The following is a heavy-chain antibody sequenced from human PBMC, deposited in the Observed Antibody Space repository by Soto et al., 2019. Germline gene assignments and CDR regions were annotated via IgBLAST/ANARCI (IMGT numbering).Heavy chain of an antibody. CDR1: GYTFTSYG. V-gene: IGHV1-18*01. Sequence: ASVKVSCKASGYTFTSYGISWVRQAPGQGLEWMGWISAYNGNTNYAQKLQGRVTMTTDTSTSTAYMGLRSLRSDDTAVYYCARVGSEYSSSWYGPYYFDYWGRGTLVTVSS. CDR2: ISAYNGNT. J-gene: IGHJ4*02. CDR3: ARVGSEYSSSWYGPYYFDY. D-gene: IGHD6-13*01.